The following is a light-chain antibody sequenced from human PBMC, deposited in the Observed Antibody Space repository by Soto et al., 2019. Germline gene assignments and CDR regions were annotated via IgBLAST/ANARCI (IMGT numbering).Light chain of an antibody. Sequence: QAVVTQSPSASASLGASVKLTCTLDSGHSSYAIAWHQQQPEKGPRYLMKLNSDGSHSKGDGIPDRFSGSSSGAERYLTISSLQSEDEADYYCQTWGTGIHVFGTGTKVTVL. V-gene: IGLV4-69*01. CDR1: SGHSSYA. J-gene: IGLJ1*01. CDR3: QTWGTGIHV. CDR2: LNSDGSH.